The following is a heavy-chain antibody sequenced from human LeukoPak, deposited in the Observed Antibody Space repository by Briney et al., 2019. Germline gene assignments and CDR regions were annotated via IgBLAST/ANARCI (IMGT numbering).Heavy chain of an antibody. CDR3: ATIRAYYYDSSGYLDY. D-gene: IGHD3-22*01. Sequence: GESLKISCKGSGSSFSSYWIGWVRQMPGKGLEWMGIIHPGDSDTRYSPSFQGQVTISADKSISTAYLQWSSLKASDTAMYYCATIRAYYYDSSGYLDYWGQGTLVTVSS. J-gene: IGHJ4*02. CDR2: IHPGDSDT. CDR1: GSSFSSYW. V-gene: IGHV5-51*01.